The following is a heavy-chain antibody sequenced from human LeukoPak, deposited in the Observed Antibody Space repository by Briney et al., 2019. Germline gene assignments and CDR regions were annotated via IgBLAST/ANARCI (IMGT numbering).Heavy chain of an antibody. J-gene: IGHJ4*02. D-gene: IGHD2-21*01. Sequence: SETLSLTCAVYGGSFSGYYWSWIRQPPGKGLEWIGEINHSGSTNYNPSLKSRVTISVDTSKNQFSLKPSSVTAADTAVYYCARGVFPDYWGQGTLVTVSS. CDR1: GGSFSGYY. CDR2: INHSGST. CDR3: ARGVFPDY. V-gene: IGHV4-34*01.